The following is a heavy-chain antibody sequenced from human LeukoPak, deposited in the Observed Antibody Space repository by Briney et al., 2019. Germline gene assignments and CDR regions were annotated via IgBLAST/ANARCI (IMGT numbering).Heavy chain of an antibody. J-gene: IGHJ4*02. D-gene: IGHD2-2*01. V-gene: IGHV3-7*01. Sequence: PGGSLRLSCAASGFTFRTYWMSSVRQAPGRGLWCVANIKQDGSDKYYVDSVKGRFTISRDNAKNSLFLQMNSLRAEDTAVYYCARVRCSSNSCFPDYWGQGTLVTVSS. CDR1: GFTFRTYW. CDR2: IKQDGSDK. CDR3: ARVRCSSNSCFPDY.